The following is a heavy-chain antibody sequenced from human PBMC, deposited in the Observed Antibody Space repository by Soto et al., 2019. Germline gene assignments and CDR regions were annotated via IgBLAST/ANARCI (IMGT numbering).Heavy chain of an antibody. Sequence: EVQLVESGGGLVQPGRSLRLSCAASGFTFDDYAMHWVRQAPGKGLEWVSGISWSGSSTYYADSVKGRFTISRDNSKNTLFLQMNSLRAEDTAVYKCAKGPTIFGVVTLRWDYYYGVDVWGQGTTVTVSS. J-gene: IGHJ6*02. D-gene: IGHD3-3*01. CDR1: GFTFDDYA. CDR3: AKGPTIFGVVTLRWDYYYGVDV. V-gene: IGHV3-9*01. CDR2: ISWSGSST.